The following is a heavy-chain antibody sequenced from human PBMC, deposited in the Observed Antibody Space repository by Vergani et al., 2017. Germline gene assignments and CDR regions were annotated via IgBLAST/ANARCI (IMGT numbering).Heavy chain of an antibody. CDR1: GFTFSSHA. V-gene: IGHV3-23*01. J-gene: IGHJ4*02. CDR3: GRGSENYN. CDR2: IKNTDDST. D-gene: IGHD5-24*01. Sequence: EVQLLQSEGAVVQPGGCLRLSCVASGFTFSSHAMSWVRQGHGQGLEWVSSIKNTDDSTHYADSGKGRFTISRDNSKNTLYLQMNSLRVEDTAVYYCGRGSENYNWGQGTLVTVSS.